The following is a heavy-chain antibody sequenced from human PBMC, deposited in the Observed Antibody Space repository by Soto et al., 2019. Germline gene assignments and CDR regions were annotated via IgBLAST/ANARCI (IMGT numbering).Heavy chain of an antibody. D-gene: IGHD3-22*01. Sequence: PSETLSLTCTVSGGSISSYYCSWIRQPPGKGLEWIGYIYYSGSTNYNPSLKSRVTISVDTSKNQFSLKLSSVTAADTAVYYCAREEYYYDSSGYRNWFDPWGQGTLVTVSS. CDR3: AREEYYYDSSGYRNWFDP. CDR1: GGSISSYY. J-gene: IGHJ5*02. V-gene: IGHV4-59*01. CDR2: IYYSGST.